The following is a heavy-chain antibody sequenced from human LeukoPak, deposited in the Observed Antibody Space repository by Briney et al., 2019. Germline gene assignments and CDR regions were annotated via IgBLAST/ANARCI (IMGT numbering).Heavy chain of an antibody. J-gene: IGHJ6*02. D-gene: IGHD3-3*01. Sequence: GGSLRLSCAASGFTFSSYGMHWVRQAPGKGLEWVAVISYDGSNKYYADSVKGRFTISRDNSKNTLYLQMNSLRAEDTAVYYCARDHGLRFSGGGHYYYYYGMDVWGQGTTVTVSS. V-gene: IGHV3-30*03. CDR1: GFTFSSYG. CDR3: ARDHGLRFSGGGHYYYYYGMDV. CDR2: ISYDGSNK.